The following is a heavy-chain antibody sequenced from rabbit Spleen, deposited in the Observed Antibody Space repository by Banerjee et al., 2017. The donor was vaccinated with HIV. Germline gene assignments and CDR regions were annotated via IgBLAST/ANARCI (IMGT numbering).Heavy chain of an antibody. V-gene: IGHV1S47*01. CDR3: VRGASESGYYSL. D-gene: IGHD1-1*01. CDR1: GFDFSSYG. CDR2: IDPVFGTT. J-gene: IGHJ4*01. Sequence: QEQLVESGGGLVQPGGSLKLSCKASGFDFSSYGVSWVRQAPGKGLEWIGYIDPVFGTTYYANWVNGRFTISSHNAQNMLYLQLNSLTAADTATYFCVRGASESGYYSLWGQGTLVTVS.